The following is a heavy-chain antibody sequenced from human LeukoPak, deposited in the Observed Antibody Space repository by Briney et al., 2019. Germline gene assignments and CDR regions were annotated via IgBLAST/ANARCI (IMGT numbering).Heavy chain of an antibody. CDR3: AKDRNTIVRGSGYMDV. V-gene: IGHV3-30*02. J-gene: IGHJ6*03. CDR2: IRYDGSNK. CDR1: GFTFSSYG. D-gene: IGHD3-10*01. Sequence: GGSLRLSCAASGFTFSSYGMHWVRQAPGKGLEWVAFIRYDGSNKYYADSVKGRFTISRENSKNPLYLQMNSLRAEDTAVYYCAKDRNTIVRGSGYMDVWGKGTTVTISS.